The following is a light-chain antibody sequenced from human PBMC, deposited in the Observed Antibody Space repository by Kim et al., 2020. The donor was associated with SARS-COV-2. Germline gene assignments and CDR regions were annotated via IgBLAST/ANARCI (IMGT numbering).Light chain of an antibody. CDR2: YAS. V-gene: IGKV1-39*01. CDR3: QQSYGTPMYT. CDR1: QNIARY. J-gene: IGKJ2*01. Sequence: ASVGDRVTITCRASQNIARYLNWYQQKPGKAPNLLIYYASSLQSGVPSRFSGTGSGTDFTLTISNLQPEDFATYYCQQSYGTPMYTFGQGTKLEI.